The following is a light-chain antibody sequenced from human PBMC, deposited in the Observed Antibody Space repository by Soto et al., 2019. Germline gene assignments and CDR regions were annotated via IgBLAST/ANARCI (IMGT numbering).Light chain of an antibody. CDR3: QQYGSSPLT. J-gene: IGKJ3*01. V-gene: IGKV3-20*01. CDR2: GAS. Sequence: EIGLPQSPGTLSLSPGERAPLSCRASQSVGSTYLAWYQQKPGQAPRLLLYGASSRATGVPDRFSGSGSGTDFTLTIGRLEPEDFAVYYCQQYGSSPLTFGPGTKVDIK. CDR1: QSVGSTY.